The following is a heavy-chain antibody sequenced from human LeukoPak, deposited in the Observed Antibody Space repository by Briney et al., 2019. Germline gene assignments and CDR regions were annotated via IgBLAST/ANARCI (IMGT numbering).Heavy chain of an antibody. V-gene: IGHV1-69*13. D-gene: IGHD2-21*01. J-gene: IGHJ6*02. CDR2: IIPILTTP. Sequence: SVKVPCKASGGTFSNDGISWVRQAPGQGLEWMGGIIPILTTPKYAQKFQGRVTISADESTSTAYMELSSLRAEDTALYYCARGAGFKSGRTIHFFGMDVWGQGTTVTVSS. CDR3: ARGAGFKSGRTIHFFGMDV. CDR1: GGTFSNDG.